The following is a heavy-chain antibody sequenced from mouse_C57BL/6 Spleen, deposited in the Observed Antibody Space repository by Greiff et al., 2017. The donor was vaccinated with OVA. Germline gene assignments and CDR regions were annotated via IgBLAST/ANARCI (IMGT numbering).Heavy chain of an antibody. V-gene: IGHV1-82*01. Sequence: QVQLKQSGPELVKPGASVKISCKASGYAFSSSWMNWVKQRPGKGLEWIGRIYPGDGDTNYNGKFKGKATLTADKSSSTAYMQLSSLTSEDSAVYFCARGGIYYDYDVDYWGQGTTLTVSS. CDR1: GYAFSSSW. CDR3: ARGGIYYDYDVDY. D-gene: IGHD2-4*01. CDR2: IYPGDGDT. J-gene: IGHJ2*01.